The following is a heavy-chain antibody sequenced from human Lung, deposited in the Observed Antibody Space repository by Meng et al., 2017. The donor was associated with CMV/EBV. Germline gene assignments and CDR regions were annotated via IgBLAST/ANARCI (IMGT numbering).Heavy chain of an antibody. J-gene: IGHJ4*02. D-gene: IGHD7-27*01. CDR2: ITPSSGGT. CDR3: VRANLGSADY. Sequence: QLLPSGAALKKPGAPATSPCKASGFTFTGYYMPWLRQAPGQGLEWVGRITPSSGGTNYAQKFQGRVTMTRDTSISTAYMELSSLRSDDAAIYYCVRANLGSADYWGQGTLVTVSS. V-gene: IGHV1-2*06. CDR1: GFTFTGYY.